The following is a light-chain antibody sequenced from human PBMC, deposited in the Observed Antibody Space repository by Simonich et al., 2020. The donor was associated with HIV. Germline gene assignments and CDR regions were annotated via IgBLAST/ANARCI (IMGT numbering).Light chain of an antibody. J-gene: IGKJ4*01. Sequence: DIQLTQSPSFLSASVGDRLTITCRASQGISSYLAWYQQKPGKAPNLLIYYASTMQSGVPSRFSGSGSGTEFTLTISSLQPEDFATYYCQQLNSYPLTFGGGTKVEIK. CDR1: QGISSY. CDR3: QQLNSYPLT. CDR2: YAS. V-gene: IGKV1-9*01.